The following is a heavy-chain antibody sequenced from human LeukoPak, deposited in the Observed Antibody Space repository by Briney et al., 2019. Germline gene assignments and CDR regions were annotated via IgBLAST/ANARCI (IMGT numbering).Heavy chain of an antibody. V-gene: IGHV3-33*08. Sequence: SGGSLRLSCAASGFTFSSYGMHWVRQAPGKGLEWVAVIWYDGSNKYYADSVKGRFTISRDNSKNTLYLQMNSLRAEDTAVYYCAREYYYDMRALDYWGQGNPGHRLL. CDR3: AREYYYDMRALDY. CDR2: IWYDGSNK. CDR1: GFTFSSYG. J-gene: IGHJ4*02. D-gene: IGHD3-22*01.